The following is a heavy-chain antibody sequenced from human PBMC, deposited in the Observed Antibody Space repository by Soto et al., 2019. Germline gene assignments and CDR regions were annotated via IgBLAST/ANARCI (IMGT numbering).Heavy chain of an antibody. CDR1: GYTFTSYA. J-gene: IGHJ4*02. D-gene: IGHD5-12*01. CDR3: ARDSGYASYYFDY. CDR2: INAGNADT. V-gene: IGHV1-3*01. Sequence: QVQLVQSGAEVKKPGASVKISCKASGYTFTSYAFLGVRQPPGKRLEWMGGINAGNADTKYSQKFQGRVTITRDTSANSAYMELSSLRSEDTAVYYCARDSGYASYYFDYWGQGTLVTVSS.